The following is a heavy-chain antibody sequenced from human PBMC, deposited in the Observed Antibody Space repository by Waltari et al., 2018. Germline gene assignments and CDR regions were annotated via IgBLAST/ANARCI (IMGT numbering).Heavy chain of an antibody. CDR2: IYYSGST. D-gene: IGHD5-12*01. J-gene: IGHJ4*02. CDR1: GGSISSYY. Sequence: QVQLQESGPGLVKPSETLSLTCTVSGGSISSYYWSWIRQPPGKGLEWIGYIYYSGSTNYNPSLKSRVTISVDTSKNQFSLKLSSVTAADTAVYYCARGGVATPIRYWGQGTLVTVSS. CDR3: ARGGVATPIRY. V-gene: IGHV4-59*01.